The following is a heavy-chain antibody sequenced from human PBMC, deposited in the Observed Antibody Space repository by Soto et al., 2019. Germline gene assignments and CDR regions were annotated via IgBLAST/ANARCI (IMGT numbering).Heavy chain of an antibody. J-gene: IGHJ4*02. V-gene: IGHV4-30-2*01. CDR2: LYHSGST. CDR1: GGSISSGGSS. D-gene: IGHD6-19*01. Sequence: QLQLQESGSGLVKPSQTLSLTCAVSGGSISSGGSSWSWIRQPPGKGLEWIGYLYHSGSTYYNPSLKSRVTTSVDRSKNQFSLKLSSVTAADTAVYYCARAGDSSGPVALGYWGQGTLVTVSS. CDR3: ARAGDSSGPVALGY.